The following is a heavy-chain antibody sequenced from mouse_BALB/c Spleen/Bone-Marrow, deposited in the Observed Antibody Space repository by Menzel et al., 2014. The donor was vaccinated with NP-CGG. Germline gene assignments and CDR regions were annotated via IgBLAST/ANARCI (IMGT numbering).Heavy chain of an antibody. J-gene: IGHJ3*01. CDR3: VRDGDYRYAWFSY. CDR2: ISDGGTYT. CDR1: GFTFRDYY. V-gene: IGHV5-4*02. Sequence: LVESGGGLVKPGGSLKLSCAASGFTFRDYYMYWVRQTPEKRLEWVATISDGGTYTYYSDSVKGRFTISRDKAKNNLYLQMTNLMSEDTAMYRCVRDGDYRYAWFSYWGQGTLVTVSA. D-gene: IGHD2-14*01.